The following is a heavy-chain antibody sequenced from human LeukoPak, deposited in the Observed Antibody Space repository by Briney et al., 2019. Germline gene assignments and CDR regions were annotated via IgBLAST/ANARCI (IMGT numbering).Heavy chain of an antibody. Sequence: GASVKVSFKASGGSFSTNAISWVRQAPGQGLEWMGALIPVFDTGTYSQKFQDRLTITAAQSTSTVYMDLSSVTSEDTDVYSCTRDLGYGNGGNYWGEGSLVTVSS. CDR1: GGSFSTNA. J-gene: IGHJ4*02. D-gene: IGHD5-18*01. V-gene: IGHV1-69*13. CDR2: LIPVFDTG. CDR3: TRDLGYGNGGNY.